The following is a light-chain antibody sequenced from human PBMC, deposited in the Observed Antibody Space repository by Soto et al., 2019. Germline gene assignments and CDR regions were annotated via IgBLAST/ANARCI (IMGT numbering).Light chain of an antibody. J-gene: IGKJ1*01. CDR3: QQYNDYPWT. V-gene: IGKV1-5*03. CDR1: QSISSW. CDR2: KAS. Sequence: DIQMTQSPSTLSASVGDRVTITCRASQSISSWLAWYQQKPGKAPKLLIYKASSLESGVPSRCSGSGSGTEFTLTISSLHPDDFATYYCQQYNDYPWTFGQGTKVEIK.